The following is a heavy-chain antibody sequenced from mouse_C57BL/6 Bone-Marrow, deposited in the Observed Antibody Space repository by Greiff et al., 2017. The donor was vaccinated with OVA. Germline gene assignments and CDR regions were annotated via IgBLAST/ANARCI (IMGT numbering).Heavy chain of an antibody. CDR2: IDPNSGGT. Sequence: QVQLKQPGAELVKPGASVKLSCKASGYTFTSYWMHWVKQRPGRGLEWIGRIDPNSGGTKYNEKFKSKATLTVDKPSSTAYMQRSSLTSEDSAVYYCARAYYYGSSYLDYWGQGTTLTVSS. CDR1: GYTFTSYW. J-gene: IGHJ2*01. CDR3: ARAYYYGSSYLDY. V-gene: IGHV1-72*01. D-gene: IGHD1-1*01.